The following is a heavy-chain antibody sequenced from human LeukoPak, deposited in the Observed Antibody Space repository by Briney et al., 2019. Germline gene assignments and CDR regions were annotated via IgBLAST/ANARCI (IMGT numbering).Heavy chain of an antibody. CDR1: GGSISSYY. D-gene: IGHD1-20*01. CDR3: ARVGNNWNYYYYMDV. CDR2: IYYSGST. V-gene: IGHV4-59*01. J-gene: IGHJ6*03. Sequence: SETLSLTCTVSGGSISSYYWSWIRQPPGKGLEWIGYIYYSGSTNYNPSLKSRVTISVDTSKNQFSLKLSSVTAADTAVYYCARVGNNWNYYYYMDVWGKGTTATVSS.